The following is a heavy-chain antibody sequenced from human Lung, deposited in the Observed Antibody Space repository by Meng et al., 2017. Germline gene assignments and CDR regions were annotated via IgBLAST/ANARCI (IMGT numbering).Heavy chain of an antibody. Sequence: QVRLQRWVAGLLKPSETLSLPGVVSVGSFSDYSWSWIRQPPGKGLEWIGEINHSGSTNYNPSLESRATISVDTSQNNLSLKLSSVTAADSAVYYCARGPTTMAHDFDYWGQGTLVTVSS. CDR3: ARGPTTMAHDFDY. J-gene: IGHJ4*02. D-gene: IGHD4-11*01. CDR2: INHSGST. V-gene: IGHV4-34*01. CDR1: VGSFSDYS.